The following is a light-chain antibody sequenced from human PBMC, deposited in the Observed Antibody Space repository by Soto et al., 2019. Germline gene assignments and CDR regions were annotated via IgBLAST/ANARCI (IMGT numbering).Light chain of an antibody. CDR3: QQYNSYPLT. Sequence: IQLTQSPSSLSASVGDRVTITCRASQTISSWLAWYQQKPGKAPKLLIYKASSLESGVPSRFSGSGSGTEFTLTISSLQPDDFATYYCQQYNSYPLTVGQGTKVDIK. CDR1: QTISSW. V-gene: IGKV1-5*03. J-gene: IGKJ1*01. CDR2: KAS.